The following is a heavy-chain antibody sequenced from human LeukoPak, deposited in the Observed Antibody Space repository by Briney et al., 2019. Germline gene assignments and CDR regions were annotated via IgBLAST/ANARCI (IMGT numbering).Heavy chain of an antibody. CDR1: GFTFSSYS. D-gene: IGHD3-10*01. V-gene: IGHV3-21*01. Sequence: GGSLRLSCAASGFTFSSYSMNWVRQAPGEGLEWVSSISSSSSYIYYADSVKGRFTISRDNAKNSLYLQMNSLRAEDTAVYYCARESSSGVLSADAFDIWGQGTMVTVSS. CDR2: ISSSSSYI. J-gene: IGHJ3*02. CDR3: ARESSSGVLSADAFDI.